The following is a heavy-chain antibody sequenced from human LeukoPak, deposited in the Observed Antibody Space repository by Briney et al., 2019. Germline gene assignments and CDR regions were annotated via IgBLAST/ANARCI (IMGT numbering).Heavy chain of an antibody. CDR2: INHSGST. J-gene: IGHJ4*02. CDR1: GGSFSGYY. V-gene: IGHV4-34*01. D-gene: IGHD5-18*01. Sequence: SETLSLTCAVYGGSFSGYYWSWIRQPPGKGLEWIGEINHSGSTNYNPSLKSRVTISVDTSKNQFSLKLSSVTAADTAVYYCVRGSAGGYSLSYTPDYWGQGTLVTVSS. CDR3: VRGSAGGYSLSYTPDY.